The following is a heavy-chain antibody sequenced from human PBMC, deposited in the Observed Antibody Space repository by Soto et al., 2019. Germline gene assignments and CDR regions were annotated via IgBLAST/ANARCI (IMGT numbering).Heavy chain of an antibody. CDR3: AKGRGGSGSLTPPADF. J-gene: IGHJ4*02. CDR2: ISGGGDTT. CDR1: GFTFNNYA. V-gene: IGHV3-23*01. D-gene: IGHD3-10*01. Sequence: EVQLLASGGGLVQPGGSLRLSCAASGFTFNNYAMTWVRQAPGKGLEWVSAISGGGDTTSYADSVKGRFTVSRDGSKNTVYLQMSSLRAEDTALYYCAKGRGGSGSLTPPADFWGQGTLVTVSS.